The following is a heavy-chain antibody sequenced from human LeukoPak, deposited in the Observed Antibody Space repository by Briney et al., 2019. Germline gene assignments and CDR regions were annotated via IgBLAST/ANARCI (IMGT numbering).Heavy chain of an antibody. CDR3: ARDLYGNSFRVYYGMDV. D-gene: IGHD4-23*01. J-gene: IGHJ6*02. CDR2: IYTNGGT. CDR1: GFTVSSHY. Sequence: GSLRLSCAASGFTVSSHYISWVRQAPGKGLEWVSVIYTNGGTYYGDSVKGRFTISRDNSQNTLYLQMNSLRAEDTAVYYCARDLYGNSFRVYYGMDVWGQGTTVTVSS. V-gene: IGHV3-66*01.